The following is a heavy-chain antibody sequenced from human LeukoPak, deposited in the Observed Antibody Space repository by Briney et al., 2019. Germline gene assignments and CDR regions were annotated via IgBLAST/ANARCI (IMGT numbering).Heavy chain of an antibody. V-gene: IGHV1-69*05. CDR2: IIPIFGTA. CDR3: ASASSGYCSSTSCYPYYYYMDV. CDR1: GGTFSSYA. Sequence: ASVKVSCKASGGTFSSYAISWVRQAPGQGLEWMGGIIPIFGTANYAQKFQGRVTITTDESTSTAYMELSSLRSEDTAVYYCASASSGYCSSTSCYPYYYYMDVWGKGTTVTVS. D-gene: IGHD2-2*03. J-gene: IGHJ6*03.